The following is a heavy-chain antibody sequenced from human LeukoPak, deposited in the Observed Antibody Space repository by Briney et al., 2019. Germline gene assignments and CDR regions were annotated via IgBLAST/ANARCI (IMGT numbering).Heavy chain of an antibody. D-gene: IGHD6-19*01. V-gene: IGHV3-48*03. J-gene: IGHJ4*02. CDR3: ATLTVASSFDY. CDR1: GFAFSVYE. CDR2: ISSSGGTR. Sequence: GGSLRLSCAASGFAFSVYEMYWVRQAPGKGLEWVSYISSSGGTRYYADSVKGRFTISRDNTKNSLYLQMNSLRAEDTAVYYCATLTVASSFDYWGRGTLVTVSS.